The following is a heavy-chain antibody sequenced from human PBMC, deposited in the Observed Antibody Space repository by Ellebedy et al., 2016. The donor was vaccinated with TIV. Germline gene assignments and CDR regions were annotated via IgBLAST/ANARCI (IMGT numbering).Heavy chain of an antibody. Sequence: SETLSLTCTVSGDSISRSSYYWGWIRQPPGTGLEWIGSIYYTGSTDYNPSLKSRVAISAETSKNQFSLRLSSVTAADTAVYYCARWFGELLYVRWFDPWGQGTLVTVSS. J-gene: IGHJ5*02. CDR3: ARWFGELLYVRWFDP. D-gene: IGHD3-10*01. CDR1: GDSISRSSYY. V-gene: IGHV4-39*01. CDR2: IYYTGST.